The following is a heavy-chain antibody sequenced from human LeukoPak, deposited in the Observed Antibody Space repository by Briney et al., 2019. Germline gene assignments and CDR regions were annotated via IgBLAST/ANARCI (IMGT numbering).Heavy chain of an antibody. J-gene: IGHJ4*02. Sequence: SETLSLTCTVSGGSISSYYWGWIRQPPGKGLEWIGSIYYSGSTYYNPSLKSRVTISVDTSKNQFSLKLSSVTAADTAVYYCARRGYSYGSKGDFDYWGQGTLVTVSS. CDR2: IYYSGST. CDR1: GGSISSYY. V-gene: IGHV4-39*01. D-gene: IGHD5-18*01. CDR3: ARRGYSYGSKGDFDY.